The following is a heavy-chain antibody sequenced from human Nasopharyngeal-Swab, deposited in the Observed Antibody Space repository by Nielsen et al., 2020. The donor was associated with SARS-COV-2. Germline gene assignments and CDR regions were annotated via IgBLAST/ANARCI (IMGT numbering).Heavy chain of an antibody. Sequence: GESLKISCAASGFTFSSHWMHWVRQAPGKGLVWVSRISEDGSITTYADSVKGRFTISRDNAKNTLFLQMHSLRADDTAKYYCASQLGHPDSWGQGTLVTVSS. J-gene: IGHJ4*02. CDR2: ISEDGSIT. CDR1: GFTFSSHW. V-gene: IGHV3-74*01. CDR3: ASQLGHPDS. D-gene: IGHD2-2*01.